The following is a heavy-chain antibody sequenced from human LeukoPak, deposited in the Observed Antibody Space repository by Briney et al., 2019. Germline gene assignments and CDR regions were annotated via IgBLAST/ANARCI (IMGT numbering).Heavy chain of an antibody. CDR2: IKSKTDGGTT. V-gene: IGHV3-15*01. CDR3: TTVGYCSSTSCVY. D-gene: IGHD2-2*01. J-gene: IGHJ4*02. Sequence: GGSLRLSCAASGFTFSSYWMHWVRQAPGKGLEWVGRIKSKTDGGTTDYAAPVKGRFTISRDDSKNTLYLQMNSLKTEDTAVYYCTTVGYCSSTSCVYWGQGTLVTVSS. CDR1: GFTFSSYW.